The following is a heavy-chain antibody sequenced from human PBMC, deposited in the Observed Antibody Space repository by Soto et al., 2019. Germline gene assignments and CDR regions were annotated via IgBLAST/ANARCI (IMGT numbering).Heavy chain of an antibody. J-gene: IGHJ6*02. D-gene: IGHD3-16*01. CDR3: ARGPRGYVYYHGMDV. CDR1: GGSIRSYY. V-gene: IGHV4-4*07. Sequence: SDTPFLTCTVSGGSIRSYYFSWIRQAAGKGLEWIGRIDTSGTTNYNPSLRSRVTMSVDASKNQSSLNLSSVTAADTAVYFCARGPRGYVYYHGMDVWGQGTTVTVSS. CDR2: IDTSGTT.